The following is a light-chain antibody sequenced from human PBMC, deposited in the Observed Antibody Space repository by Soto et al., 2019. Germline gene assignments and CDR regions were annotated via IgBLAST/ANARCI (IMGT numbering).Light chain of an antibody. V-gene: IGKV1-5*01. J-gene: IGKJ5*01. CDR1: QSLRGW. CDR2: DAS. CDR3: QQYINYST. Sequence: DIQITQSPSTLSASVGDRVTMPCRASQSLRGWLAWYQQRPGKAPKALIYDASTLASGVPSRLNGSGSGTEFTLTIRSLQPDDFATYYCQQYINYSTFGQGTRLEIK.